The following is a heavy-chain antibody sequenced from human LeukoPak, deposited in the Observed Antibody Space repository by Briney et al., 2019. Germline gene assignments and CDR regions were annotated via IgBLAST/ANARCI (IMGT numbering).Heavy chain of an antibody. D-gene: IGHD3-10*01. J-gene: IGHJ4*02. V-gene: IGHV4-61*02. CDR3: ARDVAYGSGKTDY. CDR1: GGSISSGSYY. Sequence: SQTLSLTCTVSGGSISSGSYYWSWIRQPAGKGLEWIGRIYTSGSTNYNPSLKSRVTISVDTSKNQFSLKLSSVTAADTAVYYCARDVAYGSGKTDYWGQGTLVTVSS. CDR2: IYTSGST.